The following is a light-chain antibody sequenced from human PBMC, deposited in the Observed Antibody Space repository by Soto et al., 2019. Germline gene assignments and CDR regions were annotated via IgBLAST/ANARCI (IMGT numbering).Light chain of an antibody. Sequence: EIVLTQSPGTLSLSPGERATLSCRASQSVTNNYLAWYQQRPGQAPRLLIYGASSRATGIPDRFSGSGSGTDFTITISGLEPEDVAVYYCQHYGASAMYTFGQGTQLET. V-gene: IGKV3-20*01. CDR1: QSVTNNY. CDR3: QHYGASAMYT. J-gene: IGKJ2*01. CDR2: GAS.